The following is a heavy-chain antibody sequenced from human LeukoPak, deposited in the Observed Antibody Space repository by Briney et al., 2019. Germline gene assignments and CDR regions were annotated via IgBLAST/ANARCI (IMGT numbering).Heavy chain of an antibody. J-gene: IGHJ6*02. CDR1: GFTFSSYS. CDR3: ARDSAHHPVRGVMGPYGMDV. D-gene: IGHD3-10*01. Sequence: GGSLRLSCAASGFTFSSYSMNWVRQAPGKGLEWVSSISSSSYIYYADSVKGRFTISRDNAKNSLYLQMNSLRAEDTAVYYCARDSAHHPVRGVMGPYGMDVWGQGTTVTAS. CDR2: ISSSSYI. V-gene: IGHV3-21*01.